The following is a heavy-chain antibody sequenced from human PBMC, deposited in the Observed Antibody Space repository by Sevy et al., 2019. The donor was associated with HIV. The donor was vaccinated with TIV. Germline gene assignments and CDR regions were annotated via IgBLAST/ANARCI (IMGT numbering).Heavy chain of an antibody. CDR3: ATFSVGY. CDR2: INQDGNEK. J-gene: IGHJ4*02. CDR1: GFTFSDSW. V-gene: IGHV3-7*01. Sequence: GGSLRLSCAASGFTFSDSWMHWVRQAPGKGLEWVANINQDGNEKYYVDSVKGRFNISRDNAKNSLYLQMNSLRDDDSAVYYCATFSVGYWGQGTLVTVSS. D-gene: IGHD3-3*01.